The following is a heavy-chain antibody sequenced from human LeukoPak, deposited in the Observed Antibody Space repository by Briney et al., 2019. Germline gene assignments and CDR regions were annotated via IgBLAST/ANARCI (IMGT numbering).Heavy chain of an antibody. CDR3: ATYSGSYRSHFDY. V-gene: IGHV1-24*01. J-gene: IGHJ4*02. Sequence: ASVKVSCKVSGYTLTELSMHRVRQPPGKGLEWMGGFDPEDGETIYAQKFQGRVTMTEDTSTDTAYMELSSLRSEDTAVYYCATYSGSYRSHFDYWGQGTLVTVSS. CDR1: GYTLTELS. D-gene: IGHD1-26*01. CDR2: FDPEDGET.